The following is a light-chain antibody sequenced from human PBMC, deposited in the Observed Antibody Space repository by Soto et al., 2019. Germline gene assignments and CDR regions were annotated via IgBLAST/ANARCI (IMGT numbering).Light chain of an antibody. CDR3: QQSYNTPLT. CDR1: QSISSY. V-gene: IGKV1-39*01. CDR2: AAS. J-gene: IGKJ1*01. Sequence: DIQMTQSPSSLSASVGDRVTITCRASQSISSYLNWYQQKPGKAPKLLIYAASSLQSGVPSRFRGGASGTDFTLTISSLQLDDFATYYCQQSYNTPLTFGQGTKV.